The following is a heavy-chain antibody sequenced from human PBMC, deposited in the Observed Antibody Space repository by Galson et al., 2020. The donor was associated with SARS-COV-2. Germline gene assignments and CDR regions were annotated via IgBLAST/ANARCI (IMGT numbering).Heavy chain of an antibody. D-gene: IGHD3-22*01. V-gene: IGHV3-30-3*01. J-gene: IGHJ2*01. CDR2: VSYDETHK. Sequence: GGSLRLSCAASGFSFRSYAMHWVRQAPGKGLEWVAFVSYDETHKYFAASVKGRFSISRDNSNNTLFLQMNSLSADDTAVYYCARRPILYYYDSSGSYTYWYFDLWGRGTLVTVSS. CDR3: ARRPILYYYDSSGSYTYWYFDL. CDR1: GFSFRSYA.